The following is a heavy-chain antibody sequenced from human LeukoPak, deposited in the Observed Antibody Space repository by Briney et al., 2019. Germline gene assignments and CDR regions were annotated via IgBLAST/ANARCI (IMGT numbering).Heavy chain of an antibody. V-gene: IGHV3-23*01. CDR1: GITLSNYG. CDR2: ISDGGGSR. CDR3: AKRGVVIRAVIIVGFHKEAYYFDY. D-gene: IGHD3-10*01. J-gene: IGHJ4*02. Sequence: GESLRLSCAVSGITLSNYGMGWVRQAPGKGLEWVAGISDGGGSRNYADSVKGRFTISRDNPKNTLYLQMNSLRAEDTAVYFCAKRGVVIRAVIIVGFHKEAYYFDYWGQGALVTVSS.